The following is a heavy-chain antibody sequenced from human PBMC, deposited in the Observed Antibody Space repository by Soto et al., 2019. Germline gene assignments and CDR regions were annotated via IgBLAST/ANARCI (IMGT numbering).Heavy chain of an antibody. D-gene: IGHD7-27*01. V-gene: IGHV3-11*06. Sequence: PGGSLRLSCAASGFTFNDYYMSWIRQAPGKGLEWVSDISSSSSYTNYADSVKGRFTISRDNAKNSLYLQMNSLRAEDTAVYYCARDLRLGTDAFEIWGQGTMVTVSS. J-gene: IGHJ3*02. CDR3: ARDLRLGTDAFEI. CDR2: ISSSSSYT. CDR1: GFTFNDYY.